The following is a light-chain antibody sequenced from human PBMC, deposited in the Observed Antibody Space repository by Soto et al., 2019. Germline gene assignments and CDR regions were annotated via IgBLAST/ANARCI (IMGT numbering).Light chain of an antibody. Sequence: DMQMTQSPSTLSASVGDRVTITCRASQSISSWLAWYQQKPGKAPKVLIYKASSLESGVPSRFSGSGSGTEFTLTISSLQPDDFATYYCQQYNTYSRKTFGQGTKVEIK. CDR3: QQYNTYSRKT. V-gene: IGKV1-5*03. CDR1: QSISSW. J-gene: IGKJ1*01. CDR2: KAS.